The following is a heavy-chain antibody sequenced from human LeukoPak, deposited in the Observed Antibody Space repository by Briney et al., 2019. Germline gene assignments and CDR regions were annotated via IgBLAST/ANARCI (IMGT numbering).Heavy chain of an antibody. Sequence: TPSETLSLTCIVSGASISSSNYYWAWIRQPPGMGLEWIGSVSYRGNTYYNPSLKSRVTISVDTSNFQFSLKLSSVTAADTAVYYCARSTTVMYTGGWFDPWGQGTLVTVSS. V-gene: IGHV4-39*07. D-gene: IGHD3-16*01. CDR3: ARSTTVMYTGGWFDP. J-gene: IGHJ5*02. CDR2: VSYRGNT. CDR1: GASISSSNYY.